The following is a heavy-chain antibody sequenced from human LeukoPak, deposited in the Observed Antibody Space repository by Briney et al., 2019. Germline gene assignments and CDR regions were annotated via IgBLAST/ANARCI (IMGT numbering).Heavy chain of an antibody. V-gene: IGHV4-59*01. Sequence: SETLSLTCTVSGGSISSYYWSWIRQPPGKGLEWIGYIYYSGSTNYNPSLKSRVTISVDTCKNQFSLKLSSVTAADAAVYYCTRVYYYGSSGYRSPHYYYYMDVWGKGTTVTVSS. CDR2: IYYSGST. CDR3: TRVYYYGSSGYRSPHYYYYMDV. CDR1: GGSISSYY. D-gene: IGHD3-22*01. J-gene: IGHJ6*03.